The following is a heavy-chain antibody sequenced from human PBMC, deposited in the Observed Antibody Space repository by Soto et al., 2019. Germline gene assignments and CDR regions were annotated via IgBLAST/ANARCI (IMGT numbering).Heavy chain of an antibody. CDR3: ARETVHCSSTSCSSIYYYYYMDV. CDR1: GGSISSSSYY. V-gene: IGHV4-39*02. Sequence: SETLSLTCTVSGGSISSSSYYWGWIRQPPGKGLEWIGSIYYSGSTYYNPSLKSRVTISVDTSKNQFSLKLSTVTAADTAVYYCARETVHCSSTSCSSIYYYYYMDVWGKGTTVTVSS. J-gene: IGHJ6*03. D-gene: IGHD2-2*01. CDR2: IYYSGST.